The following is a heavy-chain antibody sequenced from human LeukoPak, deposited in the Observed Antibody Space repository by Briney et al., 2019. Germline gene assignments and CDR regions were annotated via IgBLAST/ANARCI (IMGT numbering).Heavy chain of an antibody. CDR1: GGSISSYY. J-gene: IGHJ5*02. CDR3: ARDLSDYYDSSGYNPIWRGWFDP. CDR2: IYYGGST. Sequence: SETLSLTCTASGGSISSYYWSWIRQPPGKGLEWIGYIYYGGSTNYNPSLKSRVTISVDTSKNQFSLKLSSVTAADTAVYYCARDLSDYYDSSGYNPIWRGWFDPWGQGTLVTVSS. D-gene: IGHD3-22*01. V-gene: IGHV4-59*01.